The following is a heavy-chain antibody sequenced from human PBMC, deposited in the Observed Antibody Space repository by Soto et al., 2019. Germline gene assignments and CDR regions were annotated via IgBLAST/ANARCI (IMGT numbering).Heavy chain of an antibody. J-gene: IGHJ5*02. CDR2: MNPNSGNT. CDR1: ESTFMNYY. V-gene: IGHV1-8*01. CDR3: VRMASSGTLNWFDP. Sequence: ASVKVSCKASESTFMNYYISWVRQATGQGLEWMGWMNPNSGNTGYALKFQGRVSMTRNTSIYTVYLELSSLASDDTAVYYCVRMASSGTLNWFDPWGQGTLVTVSS. D-gene: IGHD1-1*01.